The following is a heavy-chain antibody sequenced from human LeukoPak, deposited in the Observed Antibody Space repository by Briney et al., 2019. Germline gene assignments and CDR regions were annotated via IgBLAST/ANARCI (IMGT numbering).Heavy chain of an antibody. D-gene: IGHD6-19*01. CDR3: ASKTTGYSSGWYYFDF. Sequence: SVKLSCKASGGTFSSYAISWGRQAPGQGLEWVGGIITIFGTANYAQKFQGRVTITADQSTTTAYMELSRLRSEDTPVYFWASKTTGYSSGWYYFDFWGRGTLVSVSS. V-gene: IGHV1-69*13. J-gene: IGHJ4*02. CDR2: IITIFGTA. CDR1: GGTFSSYA.